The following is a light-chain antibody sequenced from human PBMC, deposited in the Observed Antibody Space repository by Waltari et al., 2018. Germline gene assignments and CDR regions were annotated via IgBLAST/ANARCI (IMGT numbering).Light chain of an antibody. Sequence: SSELTQHPAVSLALGQTVRNTCPGHSPRSYYASRYQQKPGQAPVLVIYGKNTRPSGIPDRFSGSSSGNTASLTITGAQAEDEADYYCNSRDSSGNHIVFGGGTKLTVL. CDR2: GKN. CDR1: SPRSYY. CDR3: NSRDSSGNHIV. V-gene: IGLV3-19*01. J-gene: IGLJ2*01.